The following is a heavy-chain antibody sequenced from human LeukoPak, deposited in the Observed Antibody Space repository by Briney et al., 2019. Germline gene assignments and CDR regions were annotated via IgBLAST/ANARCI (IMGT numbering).Heavy chain of an antibody. CDR3: ARGVAWRGYYGMDV. D-gene: IGHD2-15*01. CDR1: GYTFTGYY. Sequence: ASVKVSCKASGYTFTGYYMHWVRQAPGQGLEWMGWINPNSGGTNYAQKFQGRVTMTRDTSIRTAYMELSRLRSGGTAGYLCARGVAWRGYYGMDVWGQGTTVTVSS. V-gene: IGHV1-2*02. J-gene: IGHJ6*02. CDR2: INPNSGGT.